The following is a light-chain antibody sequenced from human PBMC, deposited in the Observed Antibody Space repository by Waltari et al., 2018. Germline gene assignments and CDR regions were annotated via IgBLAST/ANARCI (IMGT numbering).Light chain of an antibody. Sequence: EVVFTQSPAILSLSPGERATLLCRASRSISTDLAWYPHKPGKAPKIVIFDSLNRATGIPARFSGSGSGTDFTLTITNVEPEDFAVYYCQQRYSWPRTFGQGTKVEI. V-gene: IGKV3-11*01. CDR1: RSISTD. CDR2: DSL. J-gene: IGKJ1*01. CDR3: QQRYSWPRT.